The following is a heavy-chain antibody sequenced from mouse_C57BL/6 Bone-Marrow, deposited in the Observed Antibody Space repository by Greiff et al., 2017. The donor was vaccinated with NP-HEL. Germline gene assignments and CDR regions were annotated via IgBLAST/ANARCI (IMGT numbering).Heavy chain of an antibody. CDR1: GYSFTGYY. CDR3: ARCGYYLDY. CDR2: INPSTGGT. Sequence: VQLKQSGPELVKPGASVKISCKASGYSFTGYYMNWVKQSPEKSLEWIGEINPSTGGTTYNQKFKAKATLTVDKSSSTAYMQLKSLTSEDSAVYYCARCGYYLDYWGQGTTLTVSS. D-gene: IGHD1-1*02. J-gene: IGHJ2*01. V-gene: IGHV1-42*01.